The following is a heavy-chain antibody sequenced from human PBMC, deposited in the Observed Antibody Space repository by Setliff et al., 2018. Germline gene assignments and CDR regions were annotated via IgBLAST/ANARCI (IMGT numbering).Heavy chain of an antibody. J-gene: IGHJ4*02. CDR1: GGSISSGGYY. V-gene: IGHV4-61*08. CDR3: ARENGYCSGGACYFMFDY. D-gene: IGHD2-15*01. CDR2: IHFSGTT. Sequence: SETLSLTCTVSGGSISSGGYYWSWIRQHPGKGLEWIGYIHFSGTTNYNPSLKSRVTLSLDTSKNQFSLELSSVTAADTAMYYCARENGYCSGGACYFMFDYWGQGTLVTVSS.